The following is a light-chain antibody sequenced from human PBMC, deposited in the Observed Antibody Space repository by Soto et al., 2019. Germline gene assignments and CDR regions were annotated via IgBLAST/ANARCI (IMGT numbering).Light chain of an antibody. J-gene: IGLJ2*01. CDR3: SSYTSSSTTVV. CDR2: EVT. Sequence: QSALTQSPSASGSPGQSVTISCIGTSSDVGGYNYVSWYQHHPGKAPKLIIYEVTKRPSGVPDRFSGSKSGNTASLTISGLQAEDEADYYCSSYTSSSTTVVFGGGTKVTVL. CDR1: SSDVGGYNY. V-gene: IGLV2-8*01.